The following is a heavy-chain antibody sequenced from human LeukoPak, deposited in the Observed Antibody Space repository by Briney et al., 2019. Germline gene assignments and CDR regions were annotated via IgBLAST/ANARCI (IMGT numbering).Heavy chain of an antibody. D-gene: IGHD5-18*01. CDR2: IYYSGST. CDR3: ARSRDGYSYGFDY. CDR1: GGSISSYY. V-gene: IGHV4-59*08. J-gene: IGHJ4*02. Sequence: SETLSLTCTVSGGSISSYYWSWIRQPPGKGLGWIGYIYYSGSTNYNPSLKSRVTISVDTSKNQFSLKLSSVTAADTAVYYCARSRDGYSYGFDYWGQGTLVTVSS.